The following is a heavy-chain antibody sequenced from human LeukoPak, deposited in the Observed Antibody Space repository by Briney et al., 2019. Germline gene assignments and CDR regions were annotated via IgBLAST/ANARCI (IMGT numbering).Heavy chain of an antibody. CDR3: ARWGGRYFDWFAAPDY. CDR2: IKQDGSEK. D-gene: IGHD3-9*01. J-gene: IGHJ4*02. Sequence: GGSLRLSCAASGFTFSNYWMSWVRQAPGKGLEWVANIKQDGSEKDYVDSVKGRFTISRDNAKNSLYLQMNSLRAEDTAVYYCARWGGRYFDWFAAPDYWGQGTLVTVSS. CDR1: GFTFSNYW. V-gene: IGHV3-7*01.